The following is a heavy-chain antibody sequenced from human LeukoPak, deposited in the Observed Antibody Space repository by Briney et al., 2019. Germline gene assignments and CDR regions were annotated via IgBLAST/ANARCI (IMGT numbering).Heavy chain of an antibody. J-gene: IGHJ4*02. CDR3: AKDYYGSGRTITIDY. CDR1: GFTFSSYG. Sequence: RSGGSLRLSCAASGFTFSSYGMHWVRQAPGKGLEWVAVISSVGSNKYYADSVKGRFTISRDNYKKTLYLQMNSLRAEDTAVYYCAKDYYGSGRTITIDYWGQGTLVTVSS. CDR2: ISSVGSNK. V-gene: IGHV3-30*18. D-gene: IGHD3-10*01.